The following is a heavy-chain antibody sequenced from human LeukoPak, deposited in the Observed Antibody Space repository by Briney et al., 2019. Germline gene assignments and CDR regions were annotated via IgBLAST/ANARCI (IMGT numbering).Heavy chain of an antibody. V-gene: IGHV5-51*01. CDR2: IYPGDSDT. Sequence: GESLKISCKGSGYSFTSYWIGWVRQMPGKGLEWMGIIYPGDSDTRYSPSFQGQVTISADKSISTAYLQWSSLKASDTAMYYCATPERVDKGGGGAFDIWGQGTMVTVSS. CDR1: GYSFTSYW. J-gene: IGHJ3*02. CDR3: ATPERVDKGGGGAFDI. D-gene: IGHD1-14*01.